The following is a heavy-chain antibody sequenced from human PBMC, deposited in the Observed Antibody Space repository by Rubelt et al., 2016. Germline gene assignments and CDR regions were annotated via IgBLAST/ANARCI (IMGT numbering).Heavy chain of an antibody. J-gene: IGHJ4*02. CDR2: IYGDDDK. V-gene: IGHV2-5*02. Sequence: QITLKESGPTLVKPTQTLTLTCTFSGFSLSTSGVGVGWIRQPPGKALEWLALIYGDDDKRYSPSPKSRLTISKDTSKNQVVVTLTNMDTVETATYDGAHGGFKVNYWSQGTLVTVSS. CDR1: GFSLSTSGVG. CDR3: AHGGFKVNY. D-gene: IGHD2-15*01.